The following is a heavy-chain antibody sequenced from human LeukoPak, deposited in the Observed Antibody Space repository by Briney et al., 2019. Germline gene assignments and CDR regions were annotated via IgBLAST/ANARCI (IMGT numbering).Heavy chain of an antibody. Sequence: GGSLRLSCAASGFTISTYAMSWVRQAPGKGLEWVSATGGSDGATYYADSVKGRFTISRDNSKNTLLLQMSSLRAEDTAVYYCAKVPLGSGSYYPYYYYMDVWGEGTTVTVSS. CDR1: GFTISTYA. V-gene: IGHV3-23*01. CDR3: AKVPLGSGSYYPYYYYMDV. CDR2: TGGSDGAT. J-gene: IGHJ6*03. D-gene: IGHD1-26*01.